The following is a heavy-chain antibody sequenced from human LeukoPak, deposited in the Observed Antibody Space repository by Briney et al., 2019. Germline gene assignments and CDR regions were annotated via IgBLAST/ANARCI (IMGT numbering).Heavy chain of an antibody. CDR2: IWYDGSNK. D-gene: IGHD5-18*01. V-gene: IGHV3-33*01. Sequence: PGGSLRLSCAASGFTFSSYGMHWVRQAPGKGLEWVAVIWYDGSNKYYADSVKGRFTISRDNSKNTLYLQMNSLRAEDTAVYYCARERRAVDTAMTNLDYWGQGTLVTVSS. J-gene: IGHJ4*02. CDR1: GFTFSSYG. CDR3: ARERRAVDTAMTNLDY.